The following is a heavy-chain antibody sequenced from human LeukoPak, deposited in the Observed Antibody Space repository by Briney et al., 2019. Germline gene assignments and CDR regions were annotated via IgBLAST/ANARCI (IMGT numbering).Heavy chain of an antibody. V-gene: IGHV3-23*01. CDR2: ISGSDSST. J-gene: IGHJ4*02. D-gene: IGHD4-17*01. CDR1: GFIFSSYA. Sequence: PGGSLRLSCAASGFIFSSYAMSWVRQAPGKGLEWVSAISGSDSSTYYADSVKGRFTISRDNSKNTLYLQINSLRAEDTAVYYCAKHLQTVTTYRRGFDYWGQGTLDTVSS. CDR3: AKHLQTVTTYRRGFDY.